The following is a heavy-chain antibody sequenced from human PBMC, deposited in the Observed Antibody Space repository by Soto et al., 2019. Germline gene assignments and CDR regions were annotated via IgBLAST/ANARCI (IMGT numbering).Heavy chain of an antibody. J-gene: IGHJ4*02. Sequence: QVQLVQSGAEVKKPGASVKVSCKASGYTFTSYAMHWVRQAPGQRLEWMGWINAGNGNTKYSQKCQGRVTFTRDRYASTAHMELSSLRSEDTAVYYCARDRGHRSGMRYWGQGTLVTVSS. V-gene: IGHV1-3*01. D-gene: IGHD3-10*01. CDR2: INAGNGNT. CDR3: ARDRGHRSGMRY. CDR1: GYTFTSYA.